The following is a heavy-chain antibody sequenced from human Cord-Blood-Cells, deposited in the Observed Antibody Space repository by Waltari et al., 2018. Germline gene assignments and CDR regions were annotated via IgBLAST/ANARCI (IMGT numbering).Heavy chain of an antibody. D-gene: IGHD2-15*01. V-gene: IGHV4-39*01. CDR1: GGSISSSSYY. Sequence: QLQLQESGPGLVKPSETLSLTCTVSGGSISSSSYYRGWIRQPPGKGLEWIGSIYYSGSTYYNPSLKSRVTISVDTSKNQFSLKLSSVTAADTAVYYCARHADGYCSGGSCYYFDYWGQGTLVTVSS. CDR2: IYYSGST. CDR3: ARHADGYCSGGSCYYFDY. J-gene: IGHJ4*02.